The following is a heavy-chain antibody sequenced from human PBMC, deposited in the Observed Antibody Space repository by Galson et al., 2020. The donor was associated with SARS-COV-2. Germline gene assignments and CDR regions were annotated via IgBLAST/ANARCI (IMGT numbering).Heavy chain of an antibody. Sequence: GGSLRLSCAASGFTFSSFSMNWVRQAPGKGLEWVSYISSSSSTIYYADSVKGRFTISRDNAKNSLYLQMNSLRAEDTAVYYCARQETFGVVRVYYYGMDVWGQGTTVTVSS. D-gene: IGHD3-3*01. CDR2: ISSSSSTI. CDR3: ARQETFGVVRVYYYGMDV. J-gene: IGHJ6*02. CDR1: GFTFSSFS. V-gene: IGHV3-48*04.